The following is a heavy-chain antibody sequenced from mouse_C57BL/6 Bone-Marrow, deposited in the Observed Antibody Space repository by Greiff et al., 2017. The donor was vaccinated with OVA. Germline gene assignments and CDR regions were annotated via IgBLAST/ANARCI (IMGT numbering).Heavy chain of an antibody. Sequence: EVMLVESGAELVKPGASVKLSCTASGFNIKDYYMHWVKQRTEQGLEWIGRIDPEDGETKYATKFQGKATITADTSSNTAYLQLSSLTSEDTAVYYCAQRAYWGQGTLVTVSA. CDR2: IDPEDGET. V-gene: IGHV14-2*01. CDR1: GFNIKDYY. CDR3: AQRAY. J-gene: IGHJ3*01.